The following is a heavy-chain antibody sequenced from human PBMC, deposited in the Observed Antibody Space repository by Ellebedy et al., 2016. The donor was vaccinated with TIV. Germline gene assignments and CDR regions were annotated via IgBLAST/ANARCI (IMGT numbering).Heavy chain of an antibody. CDR1: GGSVSSYY. CDR3: ARDDCSGGSCYHY. D-gene: IGHD2-15*01. J-gene: IGHJ4*02. V-gene: IGHV4-59*02. CDR2: IYYSGST. Sequence: SETLSLTCNISGGSVSSYYWSWIRQPPGKGLEWIGYIYYSGSTNYNPSLKSRVTISVDKSKNQFSLKLSSVTAADTAVYYCARDDCSGGSCYHYWGQGILVTVSS.